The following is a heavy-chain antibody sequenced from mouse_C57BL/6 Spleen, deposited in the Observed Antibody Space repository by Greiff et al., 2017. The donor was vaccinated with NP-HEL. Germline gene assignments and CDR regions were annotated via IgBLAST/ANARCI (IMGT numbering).Heavy chain of an antibody. CDR2: IYPGDGDT. CDR1: GYAFSSSW. Sequence: QVQLQQSGPELVKPGASVKISCKASGYAFSSSWMNWVKQRPGKGLEWIGRIYPGDGDTNYNGKFKGKATLTADKSSSTAYMLLSSLTSEASAVYFCARESSGYDDDDSMDYWGQGTSVTVSS. V-gene: IGHV1-82*01. CDR3: ARESSGYDDDDSMDY. J-gene: IGHJ4*01. D-gene: IGHD3-2*02.